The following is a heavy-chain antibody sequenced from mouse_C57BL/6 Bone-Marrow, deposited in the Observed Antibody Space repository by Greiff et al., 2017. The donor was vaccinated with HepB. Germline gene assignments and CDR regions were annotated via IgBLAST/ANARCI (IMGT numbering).Heavy chain of an antibody. V-gene: IGHV5-2*01. Sequence: EVKLVESGGGLVQPGESLKLSCESNEYEFPSHDMSWVRKTPEKRLELVASINSDGGSTYYPATRKRRFIISRDNTKKTLYLQMSSLRSEDTALYYWARQGYYAGYFDVWGTGTTVTVSS. CDR3: ARQGYYAGYFDV. CDR1: EYEFPSHD. D-gene: IGHD3-2*02. J-gene: IGHJ1*03. CDR2: INSDGGST.